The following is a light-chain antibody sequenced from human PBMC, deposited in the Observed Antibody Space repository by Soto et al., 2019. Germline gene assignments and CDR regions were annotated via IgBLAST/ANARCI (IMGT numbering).Light chain of an antibody. Sequence: QSVLTQPPSVSGTPGQRVTISCSGSSSNIGSNTVNWYQQLPGTAPKLLIYGNNQRPSGVPDRFSGSKPGTSASLAISGLQPEDEADYHCAAWDDRLNGYVFGTGTKVTVL. J-gene: IGLJ1*01. CDR1: SSNIGSNT. CDR2: GNN. V-gene: IGLV1-44*01. CDR3: AAWDDRLNGYV.